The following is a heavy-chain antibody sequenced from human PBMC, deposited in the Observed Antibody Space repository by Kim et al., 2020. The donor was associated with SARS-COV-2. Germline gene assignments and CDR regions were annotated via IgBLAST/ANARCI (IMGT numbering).Heavy chain of an antibody. Sequence: GGSLRLSCAASGFTFSSYAISWVRQAPGKGLEWVSAISGSGGSTYYADSVKGRFTISRDNSKNTLYLQMNSLRAEDTAVYYCAKGGTYYDIYYGMDVWGQGTTVTVSS. D-gene: IGHD3-9*01. CDR2: ISGSGGST. CDR1: GFTFSSYA. CDR3: AKGGTYYDIYYGMDV. J-gene: IGHJ6*02. V-gene: IGHV3-23*01.